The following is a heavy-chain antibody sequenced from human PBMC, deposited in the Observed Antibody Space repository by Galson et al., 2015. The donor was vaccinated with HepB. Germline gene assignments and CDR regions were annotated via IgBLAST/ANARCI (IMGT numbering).Heavy chain of an antibody. J-gene: IGHJ4*02. Sequence: SLRLSCAASGFTFSGSAMHWVRQASGRGLEWVGRIGSKANSYATAYAASVKGRFTISRDDSKNTAYMQMNSLKTADTAVYYCTRLGDLSGYSSRWGQGTLVTVSS. CDR2: IGSKANSYAT. CDR1: GFTFSGSA. D-gene: IGHD6-13*01. V-gene: IGHV3-73*01. CDR3: TRLGDLSGYSSR.